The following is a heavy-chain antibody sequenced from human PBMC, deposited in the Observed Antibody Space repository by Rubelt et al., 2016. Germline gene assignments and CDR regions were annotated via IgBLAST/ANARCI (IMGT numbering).Heavy chain of an antibody. Sequence: QVRLQESGPGLVKPSETLSLTCIVSGYSISSDYYWGWVRQPPGKGLEWIGSLHHSGSIYYNTSLKSRVFKTVETSKNQFSLKLRSVTAADTAVYYCARDQSGSYGVDYWGQGTLVTVSS. J-gene: IGHJ4*02. V-gene: IGHV4-38-2*02. CDR2: LHHSGSI. CDR1: GYSISSDYY. CDR3: ARDQSGSYGVDY. D-gene: IGHD1-26*01.